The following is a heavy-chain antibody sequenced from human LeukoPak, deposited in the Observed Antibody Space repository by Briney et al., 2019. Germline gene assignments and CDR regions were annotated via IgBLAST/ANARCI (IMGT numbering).Heavy chain of an antibody. Sequence: GGSLRLSCAASGFTFSSYAMSWVRQAPGKGLEWVAVIWYDGSYQCYGDSVKGRYTISRDSSKNMLYLQMNSLRVEDTAVYYCVRDGFGNFGGMDVWGLGTTVTVSS. CDR1: GFTFSSYA. J-gene: IGHJ6*02. CDR3: VRDGFGNFGGMDV. CDR2: IWYDGSYQ. D-gene: IGHD3-16*01. V-gene: IGHV3-33*08.